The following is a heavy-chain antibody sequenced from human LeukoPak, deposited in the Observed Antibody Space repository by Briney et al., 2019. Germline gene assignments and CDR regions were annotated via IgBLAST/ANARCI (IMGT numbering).Heavy chain of an antibody. Sequence: SETLSLTCTVSGGSVSSSSYYWGWIRQPPGKGLEWIGEINHSGSTNYNPSLKSRVTISVDTSKNQFSLKLSSVTAADTAVYYCASITMIASHWGQGTLVTVSS. V-gene: IGHV4-39*07. CDR1: GGSVSSSSYY. D-gene: IGHD3-22*01. J-gene: IGHJ4*02. CDR3: ASITMIASH. CDR2: INHSGST.